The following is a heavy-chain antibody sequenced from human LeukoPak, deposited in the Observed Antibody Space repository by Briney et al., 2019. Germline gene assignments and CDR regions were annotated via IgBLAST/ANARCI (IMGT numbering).Heavy chain of an antibody. V-gene: IGHV1-8*01. J-gene: IGHJ4*02. CDR1: GYTFTGYD. Sequence: ASVKVSCKASGYTFTGYDINWVRQATGQGLEWMGWMNPNSGNTGYAQKFQGRVTMTRNTSISTAYMELSSLRSEDTAVYYCARSPTRPRSAAAGAWGDYWGQGTLVTVSS. CDR2: MNPNSGNT. CDR3: ARSPTRPRSAAAGAWGDY. D-gene: IGHD6-13*01.